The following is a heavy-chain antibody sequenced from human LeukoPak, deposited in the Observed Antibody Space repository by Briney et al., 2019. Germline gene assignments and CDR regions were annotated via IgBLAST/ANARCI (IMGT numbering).Heavy chain of an antibody. Sequence: GGSLRLSCAASRFTFSSYEMNWVREAPGKGLERVSYISSSGSTIYYADSLKSRFTISRDNAKNSLYLQMNSLRAEDTAVYYCARDSVWYDSSNGMDVWGQGTTVTVSS. J-gene: IGHJ6*02. V-gene: IGHV3-48*03. CDR2: ISSSGSTI. CDR1: RFTFSSYE. D-gene: IGHD3-22*01. CDR3: ARDSVWYDSSNGMDV.